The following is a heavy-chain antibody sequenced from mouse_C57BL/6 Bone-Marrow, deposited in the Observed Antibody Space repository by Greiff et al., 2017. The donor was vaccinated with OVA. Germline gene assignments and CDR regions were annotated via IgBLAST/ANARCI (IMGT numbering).Heavy chain of an antibody. CDR1: GYTFTSYG. Sequence: VQLQESGAELARPGASVKLSCKASGYTFTSYGISWVKQRTGQGLEWIGEIYPRSGNTYYNEKFKGKATLTADKSSSTAYMELRSLTSEDSAVYFCARGSGYFYAMDYWGQGTSVTVSS. CDR3: ARGSGYFYAMDY. CDR2: IYPRSGNT. V-gene: IGHV1-81*01. J-gene: IGHJ4*01. D-gene: IGHD3-2*02.